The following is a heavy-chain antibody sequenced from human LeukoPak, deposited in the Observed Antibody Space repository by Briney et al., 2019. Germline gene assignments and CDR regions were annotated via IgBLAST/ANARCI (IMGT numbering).Heavy chain of an antibody. CDR1: GGTFSSYA. J-gene: IGHJ4*02. D-gene: IGHD3-3*01. V-gene: IGHV1-69*05. Sequence: SVKVSCKASGGTFSSYAISWVRQAPGQGLEWMGGIIPIFGTANYAQKFQGRVTITTDESTSTAYMELSSLRSEDTAVYYCARGPYYGFWSGYYTRFDYWGQGTLVTVSS. CDR3: ARGPYYGFWSGYYTRFDY. CDR2: IIPIFGTA.